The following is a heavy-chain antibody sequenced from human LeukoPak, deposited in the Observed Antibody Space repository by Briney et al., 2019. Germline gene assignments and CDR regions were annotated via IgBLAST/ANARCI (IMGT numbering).Heavy chain of an antibody. CDR3: ARDGLHNWNDLYFDY. V-gene: IGHV1-46*01. Sequence: ASVKVSCKASGYTFTNHFIHWVRQAPGEGLEWMGLINPSGGSTSYAHHYQGRVIMTRDTFTSSVYMELSSLRSEDTAVYYCARDGLHNWNDLYFDYWGQGTLVTVSS. D-gene: IGHD1-20*01. CDR2: INPSGGST. J-gene: IGHJ4*02. CDR1: GYTFTNHF.